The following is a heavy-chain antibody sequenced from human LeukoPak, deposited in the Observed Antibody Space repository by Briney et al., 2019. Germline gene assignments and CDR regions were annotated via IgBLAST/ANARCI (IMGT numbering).Heavy chain of an antibody. CDR2: INPNSGGT. D-gene: IGHD2-2*01. CDR3: ARGYCSSTSCFARNDFDY. Sequence: ASVKVSCKASGYIFTGYYMHWVPQAPGQGLEWMGWINPNSGGTNYAQKFQGRVTMTRDTSITTAYMELSRLRSDDTAVYYCARGYCSSTSCFARNDFDYWGQGTLVTVSS. J-gene: IGHJ4*02. V-gene: IGHV1-2*02. CDR1: GYIFTGYY.